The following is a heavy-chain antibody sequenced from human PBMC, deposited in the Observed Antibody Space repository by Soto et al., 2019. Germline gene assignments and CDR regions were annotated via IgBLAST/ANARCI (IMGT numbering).Heavy chain of an antibody. V-gene: IGHV4-38-2*01. CDR2: IYQSGST. Sequence: PSETLSLTGPVSGYSISIGNYWGWMRQPPGKRLEWIGSIYQSGSTYYNPSLKSRATMTRDTSVNLAYLHLSSLKSDDTAVYFCARCHRGLRCHLDSWGQGTLVTVSS. CDR1: GYSISIGNY. CDR3: ARCHRGLRCHLDS. J-gene: IGHJ4*02. D-gene: IGHD2-8*01.